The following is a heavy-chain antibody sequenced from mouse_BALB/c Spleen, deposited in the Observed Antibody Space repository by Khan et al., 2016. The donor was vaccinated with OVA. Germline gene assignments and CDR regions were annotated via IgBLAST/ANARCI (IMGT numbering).Heavy chain of an antibody. Sequence: VQLQQSGAELARPGASVRMSCKASGYTFTSNTMHWIKQRPGQGLEWIGSTNPRSGYTTYNQNFKDKATLTADKSSSTAYMQLSSLTSEDSAVYYCARRTTGYTKDSWGQGTSVTVSS. CDR3: ARRTTGYTKDS. J-gene: IGHJ4*01. CDR2: TNPRSGYT. CDR1: GYTFTSNT. D-gene: IGHD2-12*01. V-gene: IGHV1-4*01.